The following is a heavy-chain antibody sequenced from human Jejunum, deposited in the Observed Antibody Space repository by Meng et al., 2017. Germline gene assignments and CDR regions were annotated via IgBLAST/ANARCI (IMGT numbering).Heavy chain of an antibody. CDR1: GDSISTSSYF. J-gene: IGHJ5*02. D-gene: IGHD6-13*01. Sequence: QPQLQESGPGLLRPSETLSLTCNVSGDSISTSSYFWGWIRQPPGKGLEWIGTINYRGNTYYSPSLKSRVTISVDTSKNQFSLKLNSVTAADTALYYCARRGIATAVVLFDPWGQGTLVTVSS. V-gene: IGHV4-39*01. CDR3: ARRGIATAVVLFDP. CDR2: INYRGNT.